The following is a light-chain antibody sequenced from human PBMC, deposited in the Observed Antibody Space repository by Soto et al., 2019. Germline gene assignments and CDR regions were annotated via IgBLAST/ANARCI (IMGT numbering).Light chain of an antibody. CDR3: QQYERYPMT. J-gene: IGKJ4*01. V-gene: IGKV1-5*03. CDR1: QSISPW. Sequence: DSQMTQFPSTLSASVGDRVTITCRASQSISPWLAWYQQKPGKAPKILISKASTLQRGVPPRFSGSGAGTEFTLTISSLQPADFATYYCQQYERYPMTFGGGTKVEIK. CDR2: KAS.